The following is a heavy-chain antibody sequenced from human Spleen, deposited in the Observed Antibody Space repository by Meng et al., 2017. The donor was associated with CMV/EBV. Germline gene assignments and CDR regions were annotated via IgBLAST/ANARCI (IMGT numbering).Heavy chain of an antibody. V-gene: IGHV1-18*01. Sequence: TSYGINWVRQAPGQGLEWMGWISGYNGNTNYAENFQGRVSMTTDTSTSTAYMELRSLTSDDTAVYYCARDGASHYDFWTTYFHSWFDPWGQGTLVTVSS. CDR2: ISGYNGNT. CDR1: TSYG. CDR3: ARDGASHYDFWTTYFHSWFDP. D-gene: IGHD3/OR15-3a*01. J-gene: IGHJ5*02.